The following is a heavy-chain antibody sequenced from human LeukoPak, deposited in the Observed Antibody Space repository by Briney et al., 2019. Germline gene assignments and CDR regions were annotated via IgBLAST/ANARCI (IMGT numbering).Heavy chain of an antibody. CDR3: AKDRSYSSSTPYYFDY. CDR2: IYSGGST. J-gene: IGHJ4*02. CDR1: GFTVSSNY. D-gene: IGHD6-6*01. V-gene: IGHV3-53*05. Sequence: GGSLRLSFAASGFTVSSNYMSWVRQAPGKGLERVSVIYSGGSTYYADSVKGRFTISRDNSKNTLYLQMNSLRAEDTAVYYCAKDRSYSSSTPYYFDYWGQGTLVTVSS.